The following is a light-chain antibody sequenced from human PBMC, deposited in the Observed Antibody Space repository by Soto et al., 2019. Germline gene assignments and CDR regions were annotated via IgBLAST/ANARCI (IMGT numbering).Light chain of an antibody. CDR3: SSYTSSSTTV. CDR1: SSDVGGYNY. V-gene: IGLV2-14*01. J-gene: IGLJ1*01. CDR2: DVS. Sequence: QSVLTQPASVSGSPGQSITISCTGTSSDVGGYNYVSWYQQHPGKAPKPMIYDVSNRPSGVSNRFSGSKSGNTASLTISGLQAEDEAGYYCSSYTSSSTTVFGTGTKVTVL.